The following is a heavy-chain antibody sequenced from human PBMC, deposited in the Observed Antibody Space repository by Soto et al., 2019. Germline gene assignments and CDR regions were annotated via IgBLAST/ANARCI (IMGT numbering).Heavy chain of an antibody. CDR2: IYHSGST. V-gene: IGHV4-30-2*01. CDR3: ARVGGPYDFWSGNWFDP. Sequence: PPESLSPTCAVSGGSISSGGYAWSWIRQPPGKGLEWIGYIYHSGSTYYNPSLKSRVTISVDRSKNQYSLKLSSVTAADTAVYYCARVGGPYDFWSGNWFDPWGQGTLVTVSS. D-gene: IGHD3-3*01. CDR1: GGSISSGGYA. J-gene: IGHJ5*02.